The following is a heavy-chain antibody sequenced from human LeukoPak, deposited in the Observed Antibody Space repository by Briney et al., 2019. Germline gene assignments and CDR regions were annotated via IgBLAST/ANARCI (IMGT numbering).Heavy chain of an antibody. CDR3: ARDRGFGEFFDY. V-gene: IGHV4-31*03. Sequence: PSQTLSLTCTVSGGSISSGGYYWSWIRQHPGRGLEWIGYIYYSGTTYYHPSLKSRVTISVDTSKNQFSLKLSSVTAADTAVYYCARDRGFGEFFDYWGQGTLVTVSS. J-gene: IGHJ4*02. D-gene: IGHD3-10*01. CDR2: IYYSGTT. CDR1: GGSISSGGYY.